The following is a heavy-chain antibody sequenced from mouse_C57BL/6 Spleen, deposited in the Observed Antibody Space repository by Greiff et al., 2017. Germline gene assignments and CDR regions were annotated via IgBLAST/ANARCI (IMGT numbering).Heavy chain of an antibody. Sequence: EVQLQQSGAELVRPGASVKLSCTASGFNIKDYYMHWVKQRPEQGLEWIGRIDPEDGDTESAPKFQGKATMTADTSSNTAYLQLSSLTSEDTAVYYCTPTGTLPFAYWGQGTLVTVSA. J-gene: IGHJ3*01. CDR3: TPTGTLPFAY. CDR2: IDPEDGDT. D-gene: IGHD4-1*02. V-gene: IGHV14-1*01. CDR1: GFNIKDYY.